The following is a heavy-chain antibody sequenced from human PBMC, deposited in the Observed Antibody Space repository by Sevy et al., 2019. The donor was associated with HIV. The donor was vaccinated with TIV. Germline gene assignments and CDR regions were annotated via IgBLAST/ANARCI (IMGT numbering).Heavy chain of an antibody. CDR1: GFAFYDYS. CDR3: AREGCTRPHDY. CDR2: LSFGGGKI. V-gene: IGHV3-23*01. J-gene: IGHJ4*02. Sequence: GGSLRLSCAASGFAFYDYSMSWIRQAPGKGLEWVATLSFGGGKINYADSVKGRFTISRDNSKNSFYLQMDNSRDEDAGVYYCAREGCTRPHDYWGQGTRVTVSS. D-gene: IGHD2-8*01.